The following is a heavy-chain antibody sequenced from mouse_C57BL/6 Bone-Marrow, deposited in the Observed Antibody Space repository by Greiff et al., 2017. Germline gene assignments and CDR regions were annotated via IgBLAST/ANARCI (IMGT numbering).Heavy chain of an antibody. V-gene: IGHV14-2*01. CDR3: AGYGCQFSY. J-gene: IGHJ3*01. CDR1: GFNFKEYY. Sequence: VQLKESGAELVKPGASVKLSCKASGFNFKEYYMHWVKQRTEQGLEWIGRIDPEDGETKYDPKFKGKATITAYKSSNTAYLQLRSLTSEDTAVYYCAGYGCQFSYWGQGTLVTVSA. CDR2: IDPEDGET. D-gene: IGHD2-2*01.